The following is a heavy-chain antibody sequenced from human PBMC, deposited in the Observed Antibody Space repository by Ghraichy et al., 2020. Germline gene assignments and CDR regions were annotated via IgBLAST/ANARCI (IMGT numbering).Heavy chain of an antibody. V-gene: IGHV3-72*01. Sequence: GGSLRLSCAASGFTFSDHYMDWVRQAPGKGLEWVGRIRSKAYSYTAEYATPVRGRFTISRDDSKNSLYLQMNILTTEDTAVYYCARDLLRGEAYFDSWGQGILVTVSS. J-gene: IGHJ4*02. CDR2: IRSKAYSYTA. CDR3: ARDLLRGEAYFDS. CDR1: GFTFSDHY. D-gene: IGHD3-10*01.